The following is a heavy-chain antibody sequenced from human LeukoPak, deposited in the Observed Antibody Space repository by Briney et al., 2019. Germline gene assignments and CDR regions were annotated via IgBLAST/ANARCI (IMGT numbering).Heavy chain of an antibody. CDR3: ARTKPPCTSCLLLDY. D-gene: IGHD2-2*01. CDR1: GYTFNGYY. J-gene: IGHJ4*02. V-gene: IGHV1-2*02. Sequence: ASVKVSCKASGYTFNGYYIHWLRQAPGQGLEWMGWINPNSGGTNYAPKFQGLVTMSSDTSITTAYMELNRLISDDTAVYYCARTKPPCTSCLLLDYWGQGTLVTVS. CDR2: INPNSGGT.